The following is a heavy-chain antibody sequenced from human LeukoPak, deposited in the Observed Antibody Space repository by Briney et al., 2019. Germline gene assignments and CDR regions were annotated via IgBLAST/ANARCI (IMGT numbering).Heavy chain of an antibody. CDR3: AKPPSGSYYGDFDY. V-gene: IGHV3-23*01. Sequence: GGSLRLSCAASGFTFSSYAMSWVRQAPGKGLEWVSSISGSDGSTYYADSVKGRFTISRDNSKNTLYLQMNSLRAEDTAVYYCAKPPSGSYYGDFDYWGQGVMVTVSS. D-gene: IGHD3-22*01. CDR1: GFTFSSYA. J-gene: IGHJ4*02. CDR2: ISGSDGST.